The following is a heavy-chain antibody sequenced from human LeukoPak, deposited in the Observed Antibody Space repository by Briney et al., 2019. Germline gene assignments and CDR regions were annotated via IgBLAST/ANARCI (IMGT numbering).Heavy chain of an antibody. J-gene: IGHJ4*02. CDR3: VRDVWGDRDGFFEY. CDR1: GFTVSSNY. V-gene: IGHV3-53*01. D-gene: IGHD2-21*01. Sequence: PGGSLRLSCAASGFTVSSNYMNWVRQAPGKGLEWVSVIYSGGSTYYAPSVTGRFTMSRDNAKNTVYLQMNSLRAEDTAVYYCVRDVWGDRDGFFEYWGQGTLVTVSS. CDR2: IYSGGST.